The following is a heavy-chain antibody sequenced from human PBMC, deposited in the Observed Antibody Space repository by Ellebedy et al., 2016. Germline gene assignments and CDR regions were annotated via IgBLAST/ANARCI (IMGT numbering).Heavy chain of an antibody. D-gene: IGHD4-23*01. Sequence: SETLSLTCTVSGGSISSYYWNWIRQPPGKGLEWIGEAYYTGSFNYNPSLKSRATISIDESKNQLSLKLTSVTVADTAVYCCARGNDQNWYDPWGHGILVTVSS. J-gene: IGHJ5*02. CDR1: GGSISSYY. CDR3: ARGNDQNWYDP. V-gene: IGHV4-59*12. CDR2: AYYTGSF.